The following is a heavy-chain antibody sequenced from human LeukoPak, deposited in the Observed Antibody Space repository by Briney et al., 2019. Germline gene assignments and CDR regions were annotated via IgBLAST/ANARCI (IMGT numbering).Heavy chain of an antibody. V-gene: IGHV4-30-4*08. Sequence: PSQTLSLTCTVSGGSISSGDYYWSWIRQPPGKGLEWIGYIYYSGSTYYNPSLKSRVTISLDTSENQFSLKLSSVTAADTAVYYCARGTYYDFWSGYTNWFDPWGQGTLVTVSS. CDR3: ARGTYYDFWSGYTNWFDP. J-gene: IGHJ5*02. CDR1: GGSISSGDYY. CDR2: IYYSGST. D-gene: IGHD3-3*01.